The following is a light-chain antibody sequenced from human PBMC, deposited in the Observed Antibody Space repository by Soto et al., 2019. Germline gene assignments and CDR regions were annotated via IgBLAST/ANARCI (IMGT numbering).Light chain of an antibody. CDR1: SSDVGRYNY. J-gene: IGLJ1*01. Sequence: QSALTQPASVSGSPGQSITISCTGTSSDVGRYNYVSWYQQHPGKAPKLMIHDVSNRPSGVSDRFSGSKSGNTASLTISGLQAEAEADYYCSSYTSSSTLYAFGTGTKVTVL. CDR3: SSYTSSSTLYA. V-gene: IGLV2-14*01. CDR2: DVS.